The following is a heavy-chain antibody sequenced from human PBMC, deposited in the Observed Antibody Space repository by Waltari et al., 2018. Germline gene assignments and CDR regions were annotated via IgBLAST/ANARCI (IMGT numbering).Heavy chain of an antibody. CDR1: GGSFSGYY. CDR3: ARGGLWVMIVVDPVFDY. D-gene: IGHD3-22*01. V-gene: IGHV4-34*01. Sequence: QVQLQQWGAGLLKPSETLSLTCAVYGGSFSGYYWSWIRQPPGKGLEWIGEINHSGSNNYNPTLKSRVTISVDTSKNQFSLKLSSVTAADTAVYYCARGGLWVMIVVDPVFDYWGQGTLVTVSS. J-gene: IGHJ4*02. CDR2: INHSGSN.